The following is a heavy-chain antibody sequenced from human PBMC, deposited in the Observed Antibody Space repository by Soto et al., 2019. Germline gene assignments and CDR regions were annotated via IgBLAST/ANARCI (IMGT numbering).Heavy chain of an antibody. D-gene: IGHD2-8*02. Sequence: PGGSLRLSCAASGFSISTYSMNWVRQAPGKGLEWVADITTSSSFRFYADSLKGRFTISRDDAKNSLYLQMNSLRVEDTGVYYCARELGVALATLTLDSWGQGTLVTVSS. CDR3: ARELGVALATLTLDS. CDR2: ITTSSSFR. CDR1: GFSISTYS. J-gene: IGHJ4*02. V-gene: IGHV3-21*01.